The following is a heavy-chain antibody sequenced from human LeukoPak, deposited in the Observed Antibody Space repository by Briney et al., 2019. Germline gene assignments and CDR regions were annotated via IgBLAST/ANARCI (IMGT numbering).Heavy chain of an antibody. V-gene: IGHV4-34*01. Sequence: SETLSLTCAVYGGSFSGYYWSWIRQPPGKGLEWIGEINHSGSTNYNPSLKSRVTISVDTSKNQFSLKLSSVTAADTAVFYCARDHDYDILTGYYTAFVYWGQGTLVTVSS. CDR3: ARDHDYDILTGYYTAFVY. D-gene: IGHD3-9*01. CDR1: GGSFSGYY. J-gene: IGHJ4*02. CDR2: INHSGST.